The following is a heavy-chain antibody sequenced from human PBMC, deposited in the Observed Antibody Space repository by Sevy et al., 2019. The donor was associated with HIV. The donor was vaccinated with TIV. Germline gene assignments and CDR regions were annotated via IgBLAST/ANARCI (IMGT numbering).Heavy chain of an antibody. CDR1: GFTFSTFG. D-gene: IGHD7-27*01. CDR3: VKELGPFNAFDV. J-gene: IGHJ3*01. Sequence: GGSLRLSCVASGFTFSTFGMHWVRQAPGKGLEWVAVIWSDGRNKYYADTVKGRLTFSRDNSKNTLSLKMNSLRAEDTAVYYRVKELGPFNAFDVWGRGTMVTVSS. CDR2: IWSDGRNK. V-gene: IGHV3-33*06.